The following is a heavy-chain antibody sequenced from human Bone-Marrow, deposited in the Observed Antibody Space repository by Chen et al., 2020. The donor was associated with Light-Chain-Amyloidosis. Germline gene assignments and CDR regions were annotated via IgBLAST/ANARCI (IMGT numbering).Heavy chain of an antibody. CDR1: GFIFSKYA. J-gene: IGHJ4*02. CDR3: VKEGVVVRGVIWSHFDY. D-gene: IGHD3-10*01. V-gene: IGHV3-30*04. Sequence: QVQLVESGGGVVRPGRSLRLSCAASGFIFSKYAIHWVRQAPGKGLEWVAVISSDGNNKHYEVSVRGRFSISRDNSKNTVSLQMNSLTTEDTAVYYCVKEGVVVRGVIWSHFDYWGQGTQVTVSS. CDR2: ISSDGNNK.